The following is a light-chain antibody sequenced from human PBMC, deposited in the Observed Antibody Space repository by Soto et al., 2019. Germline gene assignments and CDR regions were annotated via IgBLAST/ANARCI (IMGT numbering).Light chain of an antibody. CDR1: RTVFNF. J-gene: IGKJ4*01. CDR3: QQRSNWPPT. V-gene: IGKV3-11*01. Sequence: EIALTQSPATLSLSPGERATLSCRANRTVFNFLIWYQQKPGQAPRLLIYDASNRATGIPARFSGSGSGTDFTLTISSLEPEDFAVYYCQQRSNWPPTFGGGTKVEIK. CDR2: DAS.